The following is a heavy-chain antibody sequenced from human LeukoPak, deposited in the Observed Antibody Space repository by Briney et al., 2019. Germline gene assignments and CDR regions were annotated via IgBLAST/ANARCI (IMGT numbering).Heavy chain of an antibody. CDR1: GYSFSMFW. J-gene: IGHJ4*02. V-gene: IGHV5-51*01. D-gene: IGHD2-2*01. Sequence: GESLKISCKGSGYSFSMFWIGWVRQMPGKGLEWMGIIYPGDSDTRYSPSFQGQVTISADKSISTAYLQWGSLKASDTAIYFCARWPNTRTYFDFWGQGTLVTVSS. CDR3: ARWPNTRTYFDF. CDR2: IYPGDSDT.